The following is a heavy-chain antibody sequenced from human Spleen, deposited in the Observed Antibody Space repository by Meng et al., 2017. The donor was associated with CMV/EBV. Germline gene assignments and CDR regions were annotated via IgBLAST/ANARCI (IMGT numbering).Heavy chain of an antibody. D-gene: IGHD2/OR15-2a*01. Sequence: ASVKVSCKASGYPFTSFYIHWVRQAPGQGLEWMGWINPNSGGTNYAQKFQGRVIMTWDTSISTAYMELSRLRSNDTAVFYCARGGLSTALPEAPSSSSIDNWGQGTLVTVSS. CDR3: ARGGLSTALPEAPSSSSIDN. CDR1: GYPFTSFY. CDR2: INPNSGGT. V-gene: IGHV1-2*02. J-gene: IGHJ4*02.